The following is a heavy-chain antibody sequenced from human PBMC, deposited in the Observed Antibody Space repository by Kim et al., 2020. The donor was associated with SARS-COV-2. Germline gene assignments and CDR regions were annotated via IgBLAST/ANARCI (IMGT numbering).Heavy chain of an antibody. D-gene: IGHD1-26*01. V-gene: IGHV5-51*01. CDR3: ARSVGATSSDAFDI. Sequence: PSFQGQVTISADKSISTAYLQWSSLKASDTAMYYCARSVGATSSDAFDIWGQGTMVTVSS. J-gene: IGHJ3*02.